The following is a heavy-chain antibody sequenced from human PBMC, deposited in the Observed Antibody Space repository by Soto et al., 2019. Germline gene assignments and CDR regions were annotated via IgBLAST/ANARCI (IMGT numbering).Heavy chain of an antibody. CDR2: INAGNGNT. Sequence: QVQLVQSGAEVKKPGASVKVSCKASGYTFTSYAMHWVRQAPGQRLEWMGWINAGNGNTKYSQKFQGRVTITRDTSASTAYMELISLRSEDTAVYYCARDPTTIFGVVTITDYWGQGTLVTGSS. CDR3: ARDPTTIFGVVTITDY. CDR1: GYTFTSYA. V-gene: IGHV1-3*01. J-gene: IGHJ4*02. D-gene: IGHD3-3*01.